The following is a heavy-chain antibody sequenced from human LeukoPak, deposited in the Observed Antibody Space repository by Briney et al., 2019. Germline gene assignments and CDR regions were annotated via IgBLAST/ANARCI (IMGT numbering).Heavy chain of an antibody. D-gene: IGHD3-10*01. J-gene: IGHJ6*03. Sequence: SETLSLTCTVSAGSISVYYWSWIPQPPGTQLEWIGYIYYNGSTKYNSSLNSRFTISVDTSKNQFSLKLSSVTAAATPVYYCWRRRFGELISKGYYYSYMDVWGKGTTVTVSS. CDR1: AGSISVYY. CDR2: IYYNGST. CDR3: WRRRFGELISKGYYYSYMDV. V-gene: IGHV4-59*08.